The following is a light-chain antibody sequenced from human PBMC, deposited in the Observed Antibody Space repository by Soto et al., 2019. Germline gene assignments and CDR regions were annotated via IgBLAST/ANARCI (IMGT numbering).Light chain of an antibody. CDR1: SSNIGANYD. CDR2: GDN. Sequence: QSVLTQPPSVSGSPGQRVTIACAWSSSNIGANYDVHWYQHLPGNAPKLLVYGDNNRPSGVPDRFSGSKSATSASLAIAGLQPEDETYYYCQSYDSGVRGWVFGGGTKVTVL. CDR3: QSYDSGVRGWV. J-gene: IGLJ3*02. V-gene: IGLV1-40*01.